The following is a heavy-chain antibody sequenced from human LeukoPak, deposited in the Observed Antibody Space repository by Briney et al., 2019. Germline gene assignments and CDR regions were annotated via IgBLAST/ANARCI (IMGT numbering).Heavy chain of an antibody. Sequence: ASVKVSCKASGYTFTSYAMNWVRQAPGQGLEWMGWINTNTGNPTYAQGFTGRFVFSLDTSVSTAYLQTSSLKAEDTAVYYCAREGTIAVAGENFDYWGQGTLVTVSS. D-gene: IGHD6-19*01. CDR1: GYTFTSYA. V-gene: IGHV7-4-1*02. CDR2: INTNTGNP. CDR3: AREGTIAVAGENFDY. J-gene: IGHJ4*02.